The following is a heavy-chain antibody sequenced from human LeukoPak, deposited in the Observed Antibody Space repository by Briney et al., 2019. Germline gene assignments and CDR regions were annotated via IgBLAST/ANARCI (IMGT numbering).Heavy chain of an antibody. V-gene: IGHV4-38-2*01. CDR1: GYSISSGYY. Sequence: PSETLSLTCAVSGYSISSGYYWGWIRQPPGKGLEWIGSIYHSGSTYYNPSLKSRVTISVDTSKNQFSLKLSSVTAADTAVYYCARRGWGYYDSSGYYRLDYWGQGTLVTVSS. J-gene: IGHJ4*02. CDR3: ARRGWGYYDSSGYYRLDY. CDR2: IYHSGST. D-gene: IGHD3-22*01.